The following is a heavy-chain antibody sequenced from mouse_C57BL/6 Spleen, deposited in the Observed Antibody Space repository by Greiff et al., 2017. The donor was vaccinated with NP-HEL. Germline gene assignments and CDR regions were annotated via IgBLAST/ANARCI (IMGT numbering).Heavy chain of an antibody. Sequence: EVKLMESGPELVKPGASVKMSCKASGYTFTDYNMHWVKQSHGKSLEWIGYINPNNGGTSYNQKFKGKATLTVNKSSSTAYMELRSLTSEDSAVYYCASYGPFAYWGQGTLVTVSA. D-gene: IGHD1-1*01. CDR2: INPNNGGT. CDR1: GYTFTDYN. V-gene: IGHV1-22*01. J-gene: IGHJ3*01. CDR3: ASYGPFAY.